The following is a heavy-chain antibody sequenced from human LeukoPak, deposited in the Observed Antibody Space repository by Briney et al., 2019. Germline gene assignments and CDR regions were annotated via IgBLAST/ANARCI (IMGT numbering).Heavy chain of an antibody. Sequence: SETLSLTCTVSGGSISSYYWSWIRQPPGKGLEWIGYSSYSGSTNFNPSLKSRVTISVDTSKNQFSLKLSSVTAADTAVYYCAREGTAGTNLNWFDPWGQGTLVTVSS. CDR3: AREGTAGTNLNWFDP. D-gene: IGHD1-1*01. J-gene: IGHJ5*02. CDR2: SSYSGST. CDR1: GGSISSYY. V-gene: IGHV4-59*01.